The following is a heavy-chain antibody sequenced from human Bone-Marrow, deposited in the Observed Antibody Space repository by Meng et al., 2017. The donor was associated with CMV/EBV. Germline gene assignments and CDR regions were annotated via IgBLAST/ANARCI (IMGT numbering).Heavy chain of an antibody. J-gene: IGHJ4*02. D-gene: IGHD6-19*01. V-gene: IGHV4-59*05. Sequence: SGTLSLTFTVPGGSISSYYWSWIRQPPGKGLEWIGSIYYSGSTYYNPSLKSRVTISVDTSKNQFPLKLSSVTAADTAVYYCARLDSSGWYDYWGQGTLVTVSS. CDR2: IYYSGST. CDR3: ARLDSSGWYDY. CDR1: GGSISSYY.